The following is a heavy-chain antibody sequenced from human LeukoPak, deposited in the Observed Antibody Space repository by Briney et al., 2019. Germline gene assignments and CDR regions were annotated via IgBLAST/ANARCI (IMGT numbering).Heavy chain of an antibody. CDR1: GYSFTSYW. D-gene: IGHD3-10*01. V-gene: IGHV5-51*01. CDR3: ARQPYYYGSGSYYNPGYYGMDV. CDR2: IYPGDSDT. Sequence: GESLKISCKGSGYSFTSYWIGWVRQMPGKGLEWMGIIYPGDSDTRYSPSFQGQVTISADKSISTAYLQWSSLKASETAMYYCARQPYYYGSGSYYNPGYYGMDVWGQGTTVTVSS. J-gene: IGHJ6*02.